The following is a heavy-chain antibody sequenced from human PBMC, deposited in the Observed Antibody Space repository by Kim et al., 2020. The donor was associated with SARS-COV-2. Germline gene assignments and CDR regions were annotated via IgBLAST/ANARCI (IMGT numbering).Heavy chain of an antibody. Sequence: ASVKVSCKASGYTFTSYYMHWVRQAPGQGLEWMGIINPSGGSTSYAQKFQGRVTMTRDTSTSTGYMELSSLRSEDTAVYYCARDGYSSSWDPGRCYYGMDAWGQGTTVTVSS. D-gene: IGHD6-13*01. V-gene: IGHV1-46*01. J-gene: IGHJ6*02. CDR1: GYTFTSYY. CDR3: ARDGYSSSWDPGRCYYGMDA. CDR2: INPSGGST.